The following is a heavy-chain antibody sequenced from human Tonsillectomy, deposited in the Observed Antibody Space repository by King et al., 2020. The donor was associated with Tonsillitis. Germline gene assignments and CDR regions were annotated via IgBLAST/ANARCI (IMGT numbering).Heavy chain of an antibody. CDR2: ISSSSITI. D-gene: IGHD2-15*01. J-gene: IGHJ6*03. V-gene: IGHV3-48*01. CDR3: ARERIYYSYMDV. CDR1: GFTFSSYS. Sequence: VQLVESGGGLVQPGGSLRLSCAASGFTFSSYSMNWGRQAPGKGLVGVSYISSSSITIYYADSMKGRFTISRDRATNSLFLQMNSLRAEDTAVYYCARERIYYSYMDVWGKGTTVTVSS.